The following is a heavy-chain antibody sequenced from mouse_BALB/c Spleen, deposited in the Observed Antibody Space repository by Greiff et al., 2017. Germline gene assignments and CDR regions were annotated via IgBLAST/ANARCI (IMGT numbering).Heavy chain of an antibody. CDR2: IDPENGDT. V-gene: IGHV14-4*02. CDR3: SAVLPRRFAY. Sequence: EVQLQQSGAELVRPGASVKLSCTASGFNIKDYYMHWVKQRPEQGLEWIGWIDPENGDTEYAPKFQGKATMTADTSSNTAYLQLSSLTSEDTAVYYSSAVLPRRFAYWGQGTLVTVSA. D-gene: IGHD1-1*01. CDR1: GFNIKDYY. J-gene: IGHJ3*01.